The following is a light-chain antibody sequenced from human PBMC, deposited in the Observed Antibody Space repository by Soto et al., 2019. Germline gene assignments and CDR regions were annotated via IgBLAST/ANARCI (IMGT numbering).Light chain of an antibody. Sequence: QSVLTQPPSVSAAPEQKVTISCSGSGSNIGNNYVSWYQQLPGTAPKLLIYDNNERLSGIPDRFSGSKSGTSATLAITGLQTGDEADYYCATWDHSLSAGVFGGGTKLTVL. CDR1: GSNIGNNY. J-gene: IGLJ3*02. CDR2: DNN. CDR3: ATWDHSLSAGV. V-gene: IGLV1-51*01.